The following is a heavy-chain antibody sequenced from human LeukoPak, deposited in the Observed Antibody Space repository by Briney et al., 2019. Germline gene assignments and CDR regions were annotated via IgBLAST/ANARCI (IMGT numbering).Heavy chain of an antibody. J-gene: IGHJ4*02. CDR2: IYTSGST. Sequence: SETLSLTCTVSGGSISSGSYYWSWIRQPAGKGLEWIGRIYTSGSTNYNPSLKSRVTISVDTSKNQFSLKLSSVTAADTAVYYRARVAYSSGWYAPNYFDYWGQGTLVTVSS. CDR1: GGSISSGSYY. D-gene: IGHD6-19*01. V-gene: IGHV4-61*02. CDR3: ARVAYSSGWYAPNYFDY.